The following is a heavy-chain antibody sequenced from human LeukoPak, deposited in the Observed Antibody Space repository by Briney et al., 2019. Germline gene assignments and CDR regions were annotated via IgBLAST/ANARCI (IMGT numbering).Heavy chain of an antibody. D-gene: IGHD5-12*01. CDR1: GGSFSGYY. CDR3: ARIQVATTNWFDP. CDR2: INHSGST. Sequence: SETLSLTCAVYGGSFSGYYWSWIRQPPGKGLEWIGEINHSGSTNYNPSLKSRVTISVDTSKNQFSLKLSSVTAADTAVYYCARIQVATTNWFDPWGQGTLVTVSS. J-gene: IGHJ5*02. V-gene: IGHV4-34*01.